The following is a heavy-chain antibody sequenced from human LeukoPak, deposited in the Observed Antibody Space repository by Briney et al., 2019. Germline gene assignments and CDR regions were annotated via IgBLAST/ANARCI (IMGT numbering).Heavy chain of an antibody. D-gene: IGHD3-22*01. J-gene: IGHJ4*02. CDR1: GFTFSSYG. CDR2: ISGSGGST. V-gene: IGHV3-23*01. Sequence: GGSLRLSCAASGFTFSSYGMSWVRQAPGKGLEGVSAISGSGGSTYYADSVKDRFTISIDNSKNTLYQQINSLRAEDTAVYYCASDSCGLPDYWGQGTLVTVS. CDR3: ASDSCGLPDY.